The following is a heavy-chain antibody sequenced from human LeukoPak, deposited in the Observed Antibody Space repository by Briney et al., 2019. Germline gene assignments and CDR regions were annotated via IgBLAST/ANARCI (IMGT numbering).Heavy chain of an antibody. D-gene: IGHD3-10*01. CDR1: GGSVTSGNW. V-gene: IGHV4-4*02. Sequence: SGTLSLTCAVSGGSVTSGNWWSWVRQSPGKGLEWIGTIYYSGSTYYNVSLKSRVTISVDTSRNQFSLKLSSVTAADTAVYYCARHSRSVDYGSGSYTWDYWGQGTLVTVSS. CDR3: ARHSRSVDYGSGSYTWDY. CDR2: IYYSGST. J-gene: IGHJ4*02.